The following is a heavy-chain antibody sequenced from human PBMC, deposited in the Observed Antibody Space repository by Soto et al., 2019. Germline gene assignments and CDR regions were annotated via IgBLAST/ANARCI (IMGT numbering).Heavy chain of an antibody. CDR1: GYTFTSYG. CDR3: ARDLRITIFGVVITDAFDI. V-gene: IGHV1-18*01. J-gene: IGHJ3*02. Sequence: ASVKVSCKASGYTFTSYGISWVRQAPGQGLEWMGWISAYNGNTNYAQKLQGRVTMTTGTSTSTAYMELRSLRSDDTAVYYCARDLRITIFGVVITDAFDIWGQGTMVTVSS. CDR2: ISAYNGNT. D-gene: IGHD3-3*01.